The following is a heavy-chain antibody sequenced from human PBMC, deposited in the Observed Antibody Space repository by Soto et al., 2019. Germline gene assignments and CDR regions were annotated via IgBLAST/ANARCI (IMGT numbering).Heavy chain of an antibody. V-gene: IGHV3-48*03. CDR1: RFTFSTYE. CDR3: VRYCGSTLCNGVATRTFDY. J-gene: IGHJ4*02. D-gene: IGHD5-12*01. Sequence: GGSLRLSCAASRFTFSTYEMHWVRQAPGKGLEWVSCISSSGSSVYYADSVKGRFTISRDNSRNSLYLQMNSLRDEDTALYYCVRYCGSTLCNGVATRTFDYWGQGALVTVSS. CDR2: ISSSGSSV.